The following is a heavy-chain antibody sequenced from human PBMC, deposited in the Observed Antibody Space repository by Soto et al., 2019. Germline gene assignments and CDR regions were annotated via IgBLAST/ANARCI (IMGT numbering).Heavy chain of an antibody. V-gene: IGHV1-18*01. D-gene: IGHD2-2*01. J-gene: IGHJ4*02. CDR1: GYTFTSYG. CDR3: ARFFFSFRNQKKYYFDY. Sequence: QVQLMQSGAEVKKPGASVKVSCKASGYTFTSYGISWVRQAPGQGLEWMGWISAYNGNTNYAQKLQGRVTMTTDTSTSTAYMELRSLRSDDTAVYYCARFFFSFRNQKKYYFDYWGQGTLVTVSS. CDR2: ISAYNGNT.